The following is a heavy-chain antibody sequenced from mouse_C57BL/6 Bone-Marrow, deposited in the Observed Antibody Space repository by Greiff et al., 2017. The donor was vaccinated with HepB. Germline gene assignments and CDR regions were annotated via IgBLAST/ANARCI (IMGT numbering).Heavy chain of an antibody. D-gene: IGHD1-1*01. V-gene: IGHV14-4*01. J-gene: IGHJ3*01. CDR2: IDPENGDT. CDR1: GFNIKDDY. CDR3: TDYTTVVEGAY. Sequence: EVQGVESGAELVRPGASVKLSCTASGFNIKDDYMHWVKQRPEQGLEWIGWIDPENGDTEYASKFQGKATITADTSSNTAYLQLSSLTSEDTAVYYCTDYTTVVEGAYWGQGTLVTVSA.